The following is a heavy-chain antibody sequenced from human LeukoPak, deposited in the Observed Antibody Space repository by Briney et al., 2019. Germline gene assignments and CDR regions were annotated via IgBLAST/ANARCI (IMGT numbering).Heavy chain of an antibody. V-gene: IGHV4-59*01. CDR3: ARDQDADSGIWFDP. CDR2: IHYSGNT. D-gene: IGHD4-17*01. Sequence: PGGSLRLSCAASGFTFSSYAMSWIRQPPGKGLEWVGYIHYSGNTNYNPSLKNRVTISVDTSKNQFSLKLSSVTAADTAVYYCARDQDADSGIWFDPWGQGTLVTVSS. J-gene: IGHJ5*02. CDR1: GFTFSSYA.